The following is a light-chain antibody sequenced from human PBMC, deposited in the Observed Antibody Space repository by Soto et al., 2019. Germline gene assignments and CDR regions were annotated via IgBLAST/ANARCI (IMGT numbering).Light chain of an antibody. J-gene: IGKJ1*01. Sequence: DIQLTQSPSTLSASVGDRVSITCRASQRISTWLAWYQQKPGKAPKRLIVDDPSLESSVSSRFVGRGSGTQFTLTLGSLALDDFATYYCQHYSTYPWAVGQGAKVVFK. CDR1: QRISTW. CDR2: DDP. CDR3: QHYSTYPWA. V-gene: IGKV1-5*01.